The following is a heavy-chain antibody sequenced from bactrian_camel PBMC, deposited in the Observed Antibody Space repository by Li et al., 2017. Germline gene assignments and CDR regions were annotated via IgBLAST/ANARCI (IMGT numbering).Heavy chain of an antibody. CDR1: QYTSSQYC. Sequence: HVQLVESGGGSVQAGGSLTLSCTGFQYTSSQYCMGWYRQAPGKEREGVAHTSRNGTTTYADSVKGRFTISMDNAKNTLYLQMNTLEPEDTAMYYCAAGPLSVKSRTCLVRTYNVWGQGTQVTVS. CDR2: TSRNGTT. J-gene: IGHJ4*01. CDR3: AAGPLSVKSRTCLVRTYNV. V-gene: IGHV3S53*01. D-gene: IGHD1*01.